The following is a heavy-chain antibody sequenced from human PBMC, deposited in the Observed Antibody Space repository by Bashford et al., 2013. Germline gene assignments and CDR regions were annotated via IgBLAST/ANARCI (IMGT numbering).Heavy chain of an antibody. CDR2: IYYSGST. Sequence: SETLSLTCTVSGGSISSGGYYWSWIRQHPGKGLEWIGYIYYSGSTYYNPSLKSRVTISVDTSKNQFSLKLSSVTAADTAVYYCGAQGPSASFFDYWGQGTLVTVSS. CDR1: GGSISSGGYY. J-gene: IGHJ4*02. CDR3: GAQGPSASFFDY. V-gene: IGHV4-31*03.